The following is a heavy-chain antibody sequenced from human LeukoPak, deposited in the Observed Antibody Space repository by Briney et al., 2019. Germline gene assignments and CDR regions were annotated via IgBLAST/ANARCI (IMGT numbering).Heavy chain of an antibody. J-gene: IGHJ4*02. Sequence: ASVKVSCKASGYTFTGYYMHWVRQAPGQGLEWMGRINPNSGSTNYAQKFQGRVTMTRDTSISTAYMELSRLRSDDTAVYYCARLAGGGSYLGEDYWGQGTLVTVSS. D-gene: IGHD1-26*01. V-gene: IGHV1-2*06. CDR2: INPNSGST. CDR3: ARLAGGGSYLGEDY. CDR1: GYTFTGYY.